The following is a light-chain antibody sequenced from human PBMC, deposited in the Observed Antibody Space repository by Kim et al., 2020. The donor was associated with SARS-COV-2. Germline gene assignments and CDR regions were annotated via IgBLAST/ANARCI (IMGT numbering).Light chain of an antibody. CDR2: AAS. V-gene: IGKV1-39*01. CDR3: QQSYITPIT. Sequence: DIQMTQSPSSLSASVGDRVTITCRTTQSISSHLNWYQQKPGRAPKLLISAASTLQGGVPSRFSGSGSETDFTLTISSLQPEDFATYVCQQSYITPITFGPGTKVDIK. J-gene: IGKJ3*01. CDR1: QSISSH.